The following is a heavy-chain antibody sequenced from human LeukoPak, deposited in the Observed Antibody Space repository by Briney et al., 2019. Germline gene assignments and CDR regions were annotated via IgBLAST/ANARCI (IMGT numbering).Heavy chain of an antibody. CDR1: GFTVRSNY. Sequence: GGSLRLSCAASGFTVRSNYMSWVRQAPGKGLEWVSIIYGGGSVFYADSVKGRFTISRDNSKNTLYLQMNSLRGEDTAVYYCARSWGYDFWTGNLLDYWGQGTLVTVSS. J-gene: IGHJ4*02. CDR2: IYGGGSV. CDR3: ARSWGYDFWTGNLLDY. V-gene: IGHV3-53*01. D-gene: IGHD3-3*01.